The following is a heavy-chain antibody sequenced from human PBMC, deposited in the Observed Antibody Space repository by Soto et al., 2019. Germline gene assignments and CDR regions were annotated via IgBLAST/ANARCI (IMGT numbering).Heavy chain of an antibody. D-gene: IGHD3-22*01. V-gene: IGHV1-18*01. Sequence: ASVKVSCKASGYTFTNYGITWVRQAPGQGLEWMGWISTYNGNTNHAQKLQDRVIMTTDTSTSTAYLELRSLRSDDAAVYYCARVGFYDRSGYQYQFYYGIDVWGQATTLTVSS. J-gene: IGHJ6*02. CDR2: ISTYNGNT. CDR1: GYTFTNYG. CDR3: ARVGFYDRSGYQYQFYYGIDV.